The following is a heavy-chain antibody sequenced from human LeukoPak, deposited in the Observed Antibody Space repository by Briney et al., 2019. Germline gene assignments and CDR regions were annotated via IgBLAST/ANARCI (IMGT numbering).Heavy chain of an antibody. CDR3: ATGGDLYCSTNNCLPFDN. V-gene: IGHV3-66*01. CDR1: GFTVSSNY. CDR2: IYSGGST. D-gene: IGHD1-1*01. J-gene: IGHJ4*02. Sequence: GRSLRLSCAASGFTVSSNYMSWVRQAPGKGLEWVSVIYSGGSTYYADSVKGRFTISRNNSKNPLYLQMNSLRAEDTAVYSCATGGDLYCSTNNCLPFDNWGQGTLVTVSS.